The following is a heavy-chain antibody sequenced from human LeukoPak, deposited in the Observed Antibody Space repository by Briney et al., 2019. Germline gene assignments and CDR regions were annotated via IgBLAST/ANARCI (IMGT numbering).Heavy chain of an antibody. D-gene: IGHD3-22*01. Sequence: QVQLQESGPGLVKPWETLSLTCTVSGGSMSDYYWSWIQQPPGKGLEWIGYIYSTGSTNYNPSLKSRVTISVDTSKNQFFLKLNSVTAADTALYYCARGPMRGWFDPWGQGTLVTVSS. J-gene: IGHJ5*02. CDR1: GGSMSDYY. CDR3: ARGPMRGWFDP. V-gene: IGHV4-59*01. CDR2: IYSTGST.